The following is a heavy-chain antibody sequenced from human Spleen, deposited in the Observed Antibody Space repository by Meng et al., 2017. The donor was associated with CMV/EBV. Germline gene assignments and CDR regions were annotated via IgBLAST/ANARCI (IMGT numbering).Heavy chain of an antibody. V-gene: IGHV1-18*01. CDR3: ARDSTGFDP. CDR2: ISTYNENT. J-gene: IGHJ5*02. Sequence: ASVKVSCKASGYTFSSYGISWVRQAPGQGLEWMGWISTYNENTNYAQKFQGRVTLSIDTSTSTAYMELRSLRSDDTAVYYCARDSTGFDPWGQGTLVTVS. CDR1: GYTFSSYG. D-gene: IGHD2-2*01.